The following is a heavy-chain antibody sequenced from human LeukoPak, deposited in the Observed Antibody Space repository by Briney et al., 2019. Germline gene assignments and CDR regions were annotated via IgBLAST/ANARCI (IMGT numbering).Heavy chain of an antibody. CDR3: ARDQSLGYCSGGSCDAFDI. CDR1: GYTFTSYG. V-gene: IGHV1-18*01. Sequence: ASVKVSCKASGYTFTSYGISWVRQAPGQGLEWMGWISAYNGITNYAQKLQGRVTMTTDTSTSTAYMELRSLRSDDTAVYYCARDQSLGYCSGGSCDAFDIWGQGTMVTVSS. J-gene: IGHJ3*02. CDR2: ISAYNGIT. D-gene: IGHD2-15*01.